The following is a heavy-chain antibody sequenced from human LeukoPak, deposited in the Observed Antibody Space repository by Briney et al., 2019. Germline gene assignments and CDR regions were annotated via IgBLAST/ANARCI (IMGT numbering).Heavy chain of an antibody. CDR3: ARASSGWAVDLYYFDY. Sequence: GGSLRLSCAASGFTFSSYSMNWVRQAPGKGLEWVSSISSTSSYIYYADSVKGRFTISRDNAKNSLYLQMNSLRTEDTAVYYCARASSGWAVDLYYFDYWGQGALVTVSS. V-gene: IGHV3-21*01. D-gene: IGHD6-19*01. J-gene: IGHJ4*02. CDR2: ISSTSSYI. CDR1: GFTFSSYS.